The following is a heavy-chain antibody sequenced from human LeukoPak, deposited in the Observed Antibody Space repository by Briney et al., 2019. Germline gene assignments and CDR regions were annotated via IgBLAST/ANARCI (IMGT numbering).Heavy chain of an antibody. D-gene: IGHD3-22*01. CDR3: ARAGYYYDGSGYYYADY. J-gene: IGHJ4*02. CDR1: GDSISTYY. Sequence: NSSETLSLTCTVSGDSISTYYWSWIRQPAGKGLEWIGRIYTSGSTNYNPSLKSRVTMSVDTSKNQFSLKLSSVTAADTAVYYCARAGYYYDGSGYYYADYWGQGTLVTVSS. V-gene: IGHV4-4*07. CDR2: IYTSGST.